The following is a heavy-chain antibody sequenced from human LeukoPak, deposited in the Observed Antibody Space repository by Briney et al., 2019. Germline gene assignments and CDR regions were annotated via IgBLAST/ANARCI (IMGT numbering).Heavy chain of an antibody. CDR1: GFTFSSYA. Sequence: GGSLRLSCAASGFTFSSYAMHWVRQAPGKGLEWVAVISYDGSNKYYADSVKGRFTISRDNSKNTLYLQMNSLRAEDTAVYYCARDPYSSGWYGDFDYWGQGTLVTVSS. J-gene: IGHJ4*02. D-gene: IGHD6-19*01. CDR3: ARDPYSSGWYGDFDY. V-gene: IGHV3-30-3*01. CDR2: ISYDGSNK.